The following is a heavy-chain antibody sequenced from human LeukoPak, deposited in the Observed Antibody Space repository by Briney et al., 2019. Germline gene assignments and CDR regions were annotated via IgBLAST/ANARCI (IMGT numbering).Heavy chain of an antibody. Sequence: GGSLRLSCAASGFTFSSYGMHWARQAPGKGLEWVAVIWYDGSNKYYADSVKGRFTISRDNSKNTLYLQMNSLRAEDTAVYYCARGGYGGNSYNWFDPWGQGTLVTVSS. CDR2: IWYDGSNK. J-gene: IGHJ5*02. D-gene: IGHD4-23*01. V-gene: IGHV3-33*01. CDR1: GFTFSSYG. CDR3: ARGGYGGNSYNWFDP.